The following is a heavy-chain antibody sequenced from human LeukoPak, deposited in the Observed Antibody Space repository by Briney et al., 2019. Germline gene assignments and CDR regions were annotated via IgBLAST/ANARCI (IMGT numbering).Heavy chain of an antibody. CDR1: GGTFSSYA. V-gene: IGHV1-69*05. Sequence: GASVKVSCKASGGTFSSYAISWVRQAPGQGLEWMGGIIPIFGTANYAQKFQGRVTITTDESTSTAYMELSSLRSEDTAVYYCARDVERRFDPWGQGTLVTVSS. D-gene: IGHD6-25*01. CDR3: ARDVERRFDP. CDR2: IIPIFGTA. J-gene: IGHJ5*02.